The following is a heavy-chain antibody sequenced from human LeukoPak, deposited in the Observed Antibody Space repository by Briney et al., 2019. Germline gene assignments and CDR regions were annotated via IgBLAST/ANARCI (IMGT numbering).Heavy chain of an antibody. J-gene: IGHJ3*02. D-gene: IGHD3-9*01. CDR3: ARDLRNYDILTGYHTRWGAFDI. V-gene: IGHV3-66*01. CDR1: GFTVSSDY. CDR2: IYSGGST. Sequence: GGSLRLSCAASGFTVSSDYMSWVRQAPGKGLEWVSVIYSGGSTYYADSVKGRFTISRDNSKNTLYLQMNSLRAEDTAVYYCARDLRNYDILTGYHTRWGAFDIWGQGTMVTVSS.